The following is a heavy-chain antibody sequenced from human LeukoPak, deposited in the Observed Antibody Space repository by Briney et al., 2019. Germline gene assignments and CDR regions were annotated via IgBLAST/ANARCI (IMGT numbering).Heavy chain of an antibody. CDR1: GGSISSYY. Sequence: PSETLSLTCTVSGGSISSYYWSWIRQPPGKGLEWIGYLYYSGSTNYNPSLKSRVTISVDTSKNQFSLKLSSVTAADTAVYYCARARREYSYGYRPNEMGHYFDHWGQGTLVTVSS. J-gene: IGHJ4*02. V-gene: IGHV4-59*12. D-gene: IGHD5-18*01. CDR2: LYYSGST. CDR3: ARARREYSYGYRPNEMGHYFDH.